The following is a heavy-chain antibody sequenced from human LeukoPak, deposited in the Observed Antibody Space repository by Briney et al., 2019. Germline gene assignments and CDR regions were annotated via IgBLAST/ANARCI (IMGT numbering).Heavy chain of an antibody. V-gene: IGHV4-39*01. CDR3: ARQRRYCSSTSRYAFDY. CDR2: IYYSGST. D-gene: IGHD2-2*01. CDR1: GGSISSSSYY. J-gene: IGHJ4*02. Sequence: SSETLSLTCTVSGGSISSSSYYWGWIRQPPGKGLEWIGSIYYSGSTYYNPSLKSRVTISVDTSKNQFSLKLSSVAAADTAVYYCARQRRYCSSTSRYAFDYWGRGTLVTVSS.